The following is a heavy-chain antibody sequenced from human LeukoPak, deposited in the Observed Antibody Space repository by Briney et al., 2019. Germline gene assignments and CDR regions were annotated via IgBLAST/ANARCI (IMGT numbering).Heavy chain of an antibody. CDR3: ARGDYGDYFIGAFDI. J-gene: IGHJ3*02. CDR2: IYHSWST. D-gene: IGHD4-17*01. V-gene: IGHV4-30-2*01. CDR1: GGSISSGGYS. Sequence: PSQTLSLTCAVSGGSISSGGYSWSWIRQPPGKGLEWIGYIYHSWSTYYNPSLKSRVTISVDRSKNQFSLKLSSVTAADTAVYYCARGDYGDYFIGAFDIWGQGTMVTVSS.